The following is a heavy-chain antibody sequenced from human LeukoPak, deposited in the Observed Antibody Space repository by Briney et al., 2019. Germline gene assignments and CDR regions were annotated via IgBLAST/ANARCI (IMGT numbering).Heavy chain of an antibody. CDR3: AGGYSYGPFFDY. J-gene: IGHJ4*02. D-gene: IGHD5-18*01. CDR1: GFTFSSYE. Sequence: GGSLRLSCAASGFTFSSYEMNWVRQAPGKGLEWVSYISRSGSTIYYADSVKGRFTISRDNAKNSLYLQMNSLRAEDTAVYYCAGGYSYGPFFDYWGQGTLVTVSS. CDR2: ISRSGSTI. V-gene: IGHV3-48*03.